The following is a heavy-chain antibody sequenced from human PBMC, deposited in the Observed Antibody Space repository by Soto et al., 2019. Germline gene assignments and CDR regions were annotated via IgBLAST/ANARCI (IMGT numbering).Heavy chain of an antibody. J-gene: IGHJ4*02. CDR3: ARGAERGYSRSYGDLF. CDR1: GFTFSSYA. Sequence: LRLSCAASGFTFSSYAMHWVRQAPGKGLEWVAVISYDGSNKYYADSVKGRFTISRDNSKNTLYLQMNSLRAEDTAVYYCARGAERGYSRSYGDLFWGQGTLVTVS. CDR2: ISYDGSNK. D-gene: IGHD6-6*01. V-gene: IGHV3-30-3*01.